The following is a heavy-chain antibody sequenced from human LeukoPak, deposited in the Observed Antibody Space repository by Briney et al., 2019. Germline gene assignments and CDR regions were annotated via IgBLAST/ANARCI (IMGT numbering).Heavy chain of an antibody. V-gene: IGHV4-30-2*01. J-gene: IGHJ4*02. Sequence: SETLSLTCTVSGGSISSGGYYWSWIRQPPGKGLEWIGYIYHSGSTYYNPSLKSRVTISVDRSKNQFSLKLSSVTAADTAVYYCARGRTVTTYFDYWGQGTLVTVSS. D-gene: IGHD4-11*01. CDR2: IYHSGST. CDR3: ARGRTVTTYFDY. CDR1: GGSISSGGYY.